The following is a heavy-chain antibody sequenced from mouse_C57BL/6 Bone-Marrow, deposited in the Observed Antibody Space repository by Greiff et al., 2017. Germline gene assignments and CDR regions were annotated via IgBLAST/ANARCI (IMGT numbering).Heavy chain of an antibody. CDR1: GYTFTSYT. Sequence: VQLQQSGAELARPGASVKMSCKASGYTFTSYTMHWVKQRPGQGLEWIGYINPSSGYTKYNQKSKDKATFTADKSSSTAYMQLSSLTSEDSAVYYCARWAYGNYVSWFAYWGQGTLVTVSA. CDR3: ARWAYGNYVSWFAY. V-gene: IGHV1-4*01. D-gene: IGHD2-1*01. CDR2: INPSSGYT. J-gene: IGHJ3*01.